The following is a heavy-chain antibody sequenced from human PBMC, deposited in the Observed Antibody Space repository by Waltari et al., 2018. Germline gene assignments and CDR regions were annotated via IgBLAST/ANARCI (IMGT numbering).Heavy chain of an antibody. CDR2: ISSSGSTI. D-gene: IGHD6-19*01. Sequence: EVQLVESGGGLVQPGGSLRLSCAASGFTFSNYEMNRVRQAPGKGLEWVSYISSSGSTIYYADSVKGRFTISRDNAKNSLYLQMNSLRAEDTAVYYCASGIIAVAGGDYWGQGTLVTVSS. V-gene: IGHV3-48*03. CDR1: GFTFSNYE. CDR3: ASGIIAVAGGDY. J-gene: IGHJ4*02.